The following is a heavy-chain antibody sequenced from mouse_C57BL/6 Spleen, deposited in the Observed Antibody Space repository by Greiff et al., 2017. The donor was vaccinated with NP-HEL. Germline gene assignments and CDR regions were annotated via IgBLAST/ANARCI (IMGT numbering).Heavy chain of an antibody. D-gene: IGHD1-1*01. CDR3: ARTTTVVPFNFDY. V-gene: IGHV1-82*01. CDR2: IYPGDGDT. J-gene: IGHJ2*01. CDR1: GYAFSSSW. Sequence: QVQLKQSGPELVKPGASVKISCKASGYAFSSSWMNWVKQRPGKGLEWIGRIYPGDGDTNYNGKFKGKATLTADKSSSTAYMQLSSLTSEDSAVYFCARTTTVVPFNFDYWGQGTTLTVSS.